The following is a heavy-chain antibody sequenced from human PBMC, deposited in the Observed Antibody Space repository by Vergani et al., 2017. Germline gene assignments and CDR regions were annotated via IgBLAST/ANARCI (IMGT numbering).Heavy chain of an antibody. CDR1: GYTFTSYD. Sequence: QVQLVQSGSELKKPGASVKVSCKASGYTFTSYDINWVRQATGQGLEWMGWMNPNSGNTGYAQKFLGRVTMTRNTSISTAYMELSSLRSEDTAVYYCARALRHRFNQLLLRYYYYYMDVWGKGTTVTVSS. J-gene: IGHJ6*03. CDR3: ARALRHRFNQLLLRYYYYYMDV. V-gene: IGHV1-8*02. CDR2: MNPNSGNT. D-gene: IGHD2-2*01.